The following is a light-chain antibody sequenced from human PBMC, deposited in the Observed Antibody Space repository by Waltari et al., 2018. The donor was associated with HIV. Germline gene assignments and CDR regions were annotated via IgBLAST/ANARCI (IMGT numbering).Light chain of an antibody. CDR1: SSAIGHFAY. CDR2: EVS. J-gene: IGLJ1*01. V-gene: IGLV2-11*01. CDR3: CSYAGTYTYV. Sequence: QSALTQPRSVSGSPGQSVTISCPGTSSAIGHFAYVSWYHQYPGKAPKVIIYEVSQRPSGVPDRFTASKSGITASLTISGLQDEDEADYYCCSYAGTYTYVFGTGTTVTVL.